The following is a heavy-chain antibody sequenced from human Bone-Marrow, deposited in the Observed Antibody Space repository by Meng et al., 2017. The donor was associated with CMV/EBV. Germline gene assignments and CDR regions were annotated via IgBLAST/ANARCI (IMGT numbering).Heavy chain of an antibody. Sequence: SGFTFSDHYMDWVRQAPGKGLEWVGRTRNKANSYTTEYAASVKGRFTISRDDSKNSLYLQMNSLKTEDTAVYYCARIKAAAGLFYFDYWGQGTLVTVSS. CDR2: TRNKANSYTT. J-gene: IGHJ4*02. D-gene: IGHD6-13*01. CDR1: GFTFSDHY. CDR3: ARIKAAAGLFYFDY. V-gene: IGHV3-72*01.